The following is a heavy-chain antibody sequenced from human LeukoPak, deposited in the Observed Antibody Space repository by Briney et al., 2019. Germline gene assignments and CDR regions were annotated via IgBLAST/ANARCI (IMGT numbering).Heavy chain of an antibody. CDR1: GYTLTELS. Sequence: ASVKVSCKVSGYTLTELSIHWVRQATEQGLEWMGWMNPNSGNTGYAQKFQGRVTMTRNTSISTAYMELSSLRSEDTAVYYCARGGYYGSGPKGGYWGQGTLVTVSS. V-gene: IGHV1-8*01. D-gene: IGHD3-10*01. CDR3: ARGGYYGSGPKGGY. CDR2: MNPNSGNT. J-gene: IGHJ4*02.